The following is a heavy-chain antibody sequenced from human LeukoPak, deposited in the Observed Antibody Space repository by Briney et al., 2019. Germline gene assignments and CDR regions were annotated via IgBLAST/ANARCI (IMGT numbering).Heavy chain of an antibody. CDR1: GFTFSSYD. J-gene: IGHJ4*02. Sequence: GGSLRLSCAASGFTFSSYDMSWVGQAPGKGLEWVSGISGSGFSTFYADSVKGRFTISRDNSKNTLYLQMDSLSAEDTAVYYCAKDRLAAAPSCFDYWGQGTLVTVSS. V-gene: IGHV3-23*01. CDR3: AKDRLAAAPSCFDY. CDR2: ISGSGFST. D-gene: IGHD6-13*01.